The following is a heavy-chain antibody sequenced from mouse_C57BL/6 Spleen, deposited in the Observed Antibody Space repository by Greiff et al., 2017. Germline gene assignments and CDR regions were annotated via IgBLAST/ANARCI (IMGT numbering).Heavy chain of an antibody. CDR1: GYTFTSYW. V-gene: IGHV1-55*01. D-gene: IGHD2-5*01. Sequence: QVQLQQPGAELVKPGASVKMSCKASGYTFTSYWITWVKQRPGQGLEWVGDIYPGSGSTNNNEKFKSKATLTGDKSSSTAYMQLSSLTSEDSAFYYTARKDYSNYDYYAIDYWGQGTSVTVSS. CDR3: ARKDYSNYDYYAIDY. CDR2: IYPGSGST. J-gene: IGHJ4*01.